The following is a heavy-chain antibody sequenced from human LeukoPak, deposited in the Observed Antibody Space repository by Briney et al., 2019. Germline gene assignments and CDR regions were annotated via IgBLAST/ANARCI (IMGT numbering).Heavy chain of an antibody. J-gene: IGHJ4*02. CDR3: AKPPRGWYYFDY. V-gene: IGHV3-30*18. D-gene: IGHD6-19*01. Sequence: GGSLRLSCAASGFPFSSYGMHWVRQAPGKGLEWAAVISYDGSNQYYADSVKGRFTISRDDSKNTLYLQMNSLRAEDTAVYYCAKPPRGWYYFDYWGQGTLVTVSS. CDR2: ISYDGSNQ. CDR1: GFPFSSYG.